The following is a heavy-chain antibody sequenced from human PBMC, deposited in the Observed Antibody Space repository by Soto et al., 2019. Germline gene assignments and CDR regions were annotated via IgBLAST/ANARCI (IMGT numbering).Heavy chain of an antibody. V-gene: IGHV1-18*01. CDR2: ISAHNGDT. J-gene: IGHJ6*02. D-gene: IGHD3-3*01. CDR1: GYNFANYG. CDR3: ARDAAYNDLWGGVMELYSYNMDV. Sequence: QVQLVQSEAEVKKPGASLKVSCRASGYNFANYGISWVRQAPGQGLEWMGWISAHNGDTKYAQKVQGRVTMTEDTSTSTAYIEMWSLRSDDTAVYYCARDAAYNDLWGGVMELYSYNMDVWGQGTTVTV.